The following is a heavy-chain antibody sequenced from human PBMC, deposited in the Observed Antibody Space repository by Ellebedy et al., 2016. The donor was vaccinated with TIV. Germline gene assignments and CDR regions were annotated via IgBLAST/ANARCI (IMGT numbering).Heavy chain of an antibody. V-gene: IGHV3-21*01. CDR3: ARGWSLPDY. Sequence: GESLKISXAASGFTFSSYNMIWVRQAPGKGLEWVSSISSGSSSIYYADSVKGRFTISRDNAKNSLYLQMNSLRAEDTAVYYCARGWSLPDYWGQGTLVTVSS. J-gene: IGHJ4*02. D-gene: IGHD1-26*01. CDR2: ISSGSSSI. CDR1: GFTFSSYN.